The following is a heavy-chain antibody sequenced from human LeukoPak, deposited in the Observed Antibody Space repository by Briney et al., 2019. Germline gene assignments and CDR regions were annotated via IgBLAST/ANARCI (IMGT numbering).Heavy chain of an antibody. Sequence: GGSLRLSCAASGFTFSSYNMNWVRQAPGKGLEWVSYISGGSTVIDYADSVRGRFTISRDNAKNSLYLQMNSLRGEDAAVYYCARTRGYNYGYSDDWGQGTLVTVSS. J-gene: IGHJ4*02. V-gene: IGHV3-48*01. CDR1: GFTFSSYN. CDR3: ARTRGYNYGYSDD. CDR2: ISGGSTVI. D-gene: IGHD5-18*01.